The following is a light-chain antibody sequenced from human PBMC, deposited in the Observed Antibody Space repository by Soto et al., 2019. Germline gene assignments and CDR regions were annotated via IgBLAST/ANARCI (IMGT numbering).Light chain of an antibody. CDR3: QQYGSSPRT. J-gene: IGKJ1*01. CDR1: QSVASN. Sequence: DIVLTQSPGTLSLSPVESVTLSCRASQSVASNLAWYQQKPGQAPRLLIYGTSTRATGVPARFSGSGSGTDFTLTISRLEPEDFAVYYCQQYGSSPRTFGQGTKVDIK. V-gene: IGKV3-20*01. CDR2: GTS.